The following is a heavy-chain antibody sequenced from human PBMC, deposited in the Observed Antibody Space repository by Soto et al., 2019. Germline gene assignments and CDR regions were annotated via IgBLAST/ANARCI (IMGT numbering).Heavy chain of an antibody. J-gene: IGHJ4*02. Sequence: GGSLRLSCAASGFTFTRYSMNWVRQAPGKGLEWVSSISSTTNYIYYGDSMKGRFTISRDNAKNSLYLQMNSLRAEDTAVYYCARESEDLTSNFDYWGQGTLVTVSS. V-gene: IGHV3-21*06. CDR3: ARESEDLTSNFDY. CDR2: ISSTTNYI. CDR1: GFTFTRYS.